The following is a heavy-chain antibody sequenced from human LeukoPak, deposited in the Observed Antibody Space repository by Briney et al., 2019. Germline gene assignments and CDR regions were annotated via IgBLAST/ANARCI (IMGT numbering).Heavy chain of an antibody. J-gene: IGHJ4*02. Sequence: PSETLSLTCAVYGGSFSGYYWSWIRQPPGKGLEWIGEINHSGSTNYNPSLKSRVTISVDTSKNQFSLKLSSVTAADTAVYYCARGSEWELKTYYFDYWGQGTLVTVSS. CDR1: GGSFSGYY. V-gene: IGHV4-34*01. CDR2: INHSGST. CDR3: ARGSEWELKTYYFDY. D-gene: IGHD1-26*01.